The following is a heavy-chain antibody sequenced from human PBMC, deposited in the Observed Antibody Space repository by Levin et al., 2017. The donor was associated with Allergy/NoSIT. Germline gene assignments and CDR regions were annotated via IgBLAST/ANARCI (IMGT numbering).Heavy chain of an antibody. V-gene: IGHV4-34*01. Sequence: SETLSLTCAVYGGSFSGYYWSWIRQPPGKGLEWIGEINHSGSTNYNPSLKSRVTISVDTSKNQFSLKLSSVTAADTAVYYCARRLLLEDYWGQGTLVTVSS. D-gene: IGHD2-15*01. J-gene: IGHJ4*02. CDR2: INHSGST. CDR1: GGSFSGYY. CDR3: ARRLLLEDY.